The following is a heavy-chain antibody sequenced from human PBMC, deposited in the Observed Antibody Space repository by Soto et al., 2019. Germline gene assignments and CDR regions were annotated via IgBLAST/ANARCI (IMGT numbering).Heavy chain of an antibody. CDR3: ARDVWFGGSYYYYGMDV. CDR1: GFTFSSYE. D-gene: IGHD3-16*01. Sequence: LRLSCAASGFTFSSYEMNWVRQAPGKGLEWVSYISSSGSTIYYADSVKGRFTISRDNAKNSLYLQMNSLRAEDTAVYYCARDVWFGGSYYYYGMDVWGQGTTVTVSS. J-gene: IGHJ6*02. CDR2: ISSSGSTI. V-gene: IGHV3-48*03.